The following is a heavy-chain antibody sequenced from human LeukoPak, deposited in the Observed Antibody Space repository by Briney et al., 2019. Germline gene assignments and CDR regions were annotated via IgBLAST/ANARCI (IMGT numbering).Heavy chain of an antibody. CDR2: ISAYNGNT. D-gene: IGHD6-13*01. CDR3: ARPLYSSSWYSRNYYGMDV. CDR1: GYTFTSYG. J-gene: IGHJ6*02. Sequence: ASVKVSCKASGYTFTSYGISWVRQAPGQGHEWMGWISAYNGNTNYAQKLQGRVTMTTDTSTSTAYMELRSLRSDDTAVYYCARPLYSSSWYSRNYYGMDVWGQGTTVTVSS. V-gene: IGHV1-18*01.